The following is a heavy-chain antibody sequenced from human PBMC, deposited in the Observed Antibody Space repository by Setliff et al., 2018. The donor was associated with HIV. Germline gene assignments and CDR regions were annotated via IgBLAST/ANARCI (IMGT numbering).Heavy chain of an antibody. Sequence: PGGSLRLSCAASGFTFSTHGIHWVRQAPGKGLEWVAVISYDGRREHYADSVKGRFTISRDNSKNTLFLQMDSLTAEDTAVYYCAKDQLTYSGYDCELWGQGTLVTVSS. CDR1: GFTFSTHG. J-gene: IGHJ4*02. D-gene: IGHD5-12*01. V-gene: IGHV3-30*14. CDR2: ISYDGRRE. CDR3: AKDQLTYSGYDCEL.